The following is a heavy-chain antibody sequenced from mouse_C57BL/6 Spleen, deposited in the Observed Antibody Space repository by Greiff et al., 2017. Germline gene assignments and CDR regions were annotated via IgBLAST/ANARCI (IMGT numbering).Heavy chain of an antibody. Sequence: VKLLESGPELVKPGASVKISCKASGYAFSSSWMNWVKQRPGKGLEWIGRIYPGDGDTNYNGKFKGKATLTADKSSSTAYMQLSSLTSEDSAVYFCASYDDYWGQGTTLTVSS. V-gene: IGHV1-82*01. D-gene: IGHD1-1*01. CDR1: GYAFSSSW. CDR3: ASYDDY. CDR2: IYPGDGDT. J-gene: IGHJ2*01.